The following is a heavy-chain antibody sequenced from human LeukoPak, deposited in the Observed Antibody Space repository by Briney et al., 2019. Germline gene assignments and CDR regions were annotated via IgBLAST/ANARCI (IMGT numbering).Heavy chain of an antibody. J-gene: IGHJ3*02. CDR3: ARDMSSGYWGLGAFDI. CDR2: ISSSSSYI. D-gene: IGHD3-22*01. V-gene: IGHV3-21*01. CDR1: GFTFSSYA. Sequence: GGSLRLSCAASGFTFSSYAMSWVRQAPGKGLEWVSSISSSSSYIYYADSVKGRFTISRDNAKNSLYLQMNSLRAEDTAVYYCARDMSSGYWGLGAFDIWGQGTMVTVSS.